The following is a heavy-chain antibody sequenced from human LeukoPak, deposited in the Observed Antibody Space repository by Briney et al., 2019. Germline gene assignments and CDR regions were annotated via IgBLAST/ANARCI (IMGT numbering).Heavy chain of an antibody. CDR3: ARVEAYDSSGPFDY. CDR1: GGSISIYY. Sequence: SETLSLTCTVSGGSISIYYWSWIRQPPGKGLESIGYIYYSGSTNYNPSLKSRVTISVDTSKNQFSLKLSSVTAADTAAYYCARVEAYDSSGPFDYWGQGTLVTVSS. CDR2: IYYSGST. J-gene: IGHJ4*02. D-gene: IGHD3-22*01. V-gene: IGHV4-59*01.